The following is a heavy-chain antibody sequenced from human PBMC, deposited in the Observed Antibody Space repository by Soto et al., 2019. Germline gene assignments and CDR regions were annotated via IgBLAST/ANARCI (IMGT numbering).Heavy chain of an antibody. CDR1: GGALTSYP. CDR2: IDPMFDTS. CDR3: ATYPRPYNWIDL. Sequence: QVRLEQSGAEVKKPGSSVRVSCQASGGALTSYPIHWVRQAPGQGLEWMGVIDPMFDTSNLAEKFKARVTFTADASTKTVYMDLTSLRSVDTAVYFCATYPRPYNWIDLWGQGTLLTVSS. V-gene: IGHV1-69*01. D-gene: IGHD1-1*01. J-gene: IGHJ5*02.